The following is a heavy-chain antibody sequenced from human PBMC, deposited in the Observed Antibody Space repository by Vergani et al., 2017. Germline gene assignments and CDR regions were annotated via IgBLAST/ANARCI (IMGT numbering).Heavy chain of an antibody. CDR2: VKQDGSEK. D-gene: IGHD3-3*01. CDR3: AREGEGYNYDFWRDRDYLDVFDI. V-gene: IGHV3-7*01. CDR1: GFTFSRYW. Sequence: EVQLVESGGGLVQPGGSLRFSCAASGFTFSRYWMSWVRQAPGKGLEWVASVKQDGSEKYYVDSVKGRFTISRDNAKNSLFLQMNSLRAEDTAVYYCAREGEGYNYDFWRDRDYLDVFDIWGQGTMVTVSS. J-gene: IGHJ3*02.